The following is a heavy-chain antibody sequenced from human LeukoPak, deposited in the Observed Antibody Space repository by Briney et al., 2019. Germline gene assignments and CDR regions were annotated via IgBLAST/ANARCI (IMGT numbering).Heavy chain of an antibody. CDR3: TLFYYDSSGYYEAIGYSYGKDV. CDR2: IKSRNDGCTT. Sequence: PGGSLRLSCAASGFTFNKAWMSWVRQAPGKGLEGFGRIKSRNDGCTTDYAAPVKGRFTISRDDSKSMLYLQMNSLKNEDTAVYFCTLFYYDSSGYYEAIGYSYGKDVWGQGTTVTVSS. CDR1: GFTFNKAW. J-gene: IGHJ6*02. V-gene: IGHV3-15*01. D-gene: IGHD3-22*01.